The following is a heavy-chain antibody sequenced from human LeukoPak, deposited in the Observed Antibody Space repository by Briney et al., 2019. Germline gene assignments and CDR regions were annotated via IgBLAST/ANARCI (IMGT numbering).Heavy chain of an antibody. D-gene: IGHD6-13*01. V-gene: IGHV1-18*01. J-gene: IGHJ4*02. CDR1: GYTFTSYD. CDR3: ARDLGQYSSSWTDY. CDR2: MNPSSGNT. Sequence: GASVKVSCKASGYTFTSYDINWVRQATGQGLEWMGWMNPSSGNTNYAQKLQGRVTMTTDTSTSTAYMELRSLRSDDTAVYYCARDLGQYSSSWTDYWGQGTLVTVSS.